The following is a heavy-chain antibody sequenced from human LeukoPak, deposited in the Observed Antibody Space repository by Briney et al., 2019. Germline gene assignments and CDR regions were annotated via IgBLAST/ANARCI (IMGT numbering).Heavy chain of an antibody. D-gene: IGHD3/OR15-3a*01. CDR1: GYTFNSYD. J-gene: IGHJ6*03. CDR2: MNPNSGNT. V-gene: IGHV1-8*01. Sequence: ASVKVSCKASGYTFNSYDINWGRQATGQGLEWIGWMNPNSGNTGYAQKFQGRVTMTKNNSISTAYMELSSLRSEDTAIYYCARALSWTTESYYYMDVWGKGTTVTVSS. CDR3: ARALSWTTESYYYMDV.